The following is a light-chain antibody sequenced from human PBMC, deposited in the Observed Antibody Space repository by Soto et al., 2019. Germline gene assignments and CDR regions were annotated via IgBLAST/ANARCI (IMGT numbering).Light chain of an antibody. Sequence: ILLTQSPSSLSASVGDRVTITCRASQGIDTSLAWSQQKPGKAPKLLIYAASNVQSGVPSRFSGSGSGTHFTLTISSLQPEDFATYYCQESYIPPPTFGQGTKV. CDR1: QGIDTS. CDR2: AAS. V-gene: IGKV1-39*01. CDR3: QESYIPPPT. J-gene: IGKJ1*01.